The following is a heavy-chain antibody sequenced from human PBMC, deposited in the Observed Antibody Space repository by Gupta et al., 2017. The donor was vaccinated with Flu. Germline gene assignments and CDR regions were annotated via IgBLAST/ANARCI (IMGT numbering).Heavy chain of an antibody. CDR2: MNGDNGDT. CDR3: AKSGETYVSGSWLDP. V-gene: IGHV1-18*04. Sequence: QFHLVQSGGEVKKPGTSVRLSCRASGIDHMSIRIPWVRQAPGQGLEWVGWMNGDNGDTHFSERFQGRVSMITYAATTTSYLELKNLTHDDTAVYFCAKSGETYVSGSWLDPWGQGTLVTVSA. D-gene: IGHD2-15*01. J-gene: IGHJ5*02. CDR1: GIDHMSIR.